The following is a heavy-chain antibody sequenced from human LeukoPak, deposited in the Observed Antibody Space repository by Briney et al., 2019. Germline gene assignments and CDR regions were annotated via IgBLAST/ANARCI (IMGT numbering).Heavy chain of an antibody. D-gene: IGHD3-22*01. Sequence: GGSLRLSCAASGFSFSSYSMNWVRQAPGKGLEWVSYISSSSGTIHYADSVKGRFTISRDNGKNSLYLQMTSLRAEDTAVYYCASGGSYFDSSGGNDAFDIWGQGTMVTVSS. J-gene: IGHJ3*02. CDR3: ASGGSYFDSSGGNDAFDI. CDR1: GFSFSSYS. V-gene: IGHV3-48*04. CDR2: ISSSSGTI.